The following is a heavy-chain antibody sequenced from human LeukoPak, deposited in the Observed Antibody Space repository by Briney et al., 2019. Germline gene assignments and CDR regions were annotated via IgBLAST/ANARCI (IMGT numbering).Heavy chain of an antibody. CDR1: GYTFTSYG. V-gene: IGHV1-18*01. CDR2: ISAYNGNT. D-gene: IGHD3-16*02. CDR3: AREATYYDYVWGSYRYSYFGY. J-gene: IGHJ4*02. Sequence: VASVKVSCKASGYTFTSYGISWVRQAPGQGLEWMGLISAYNGNTNYAQKLQGRVTMTTDTSTSTAYMELRSLRSDDTAVYYCAREATYYDYVWGSYRYSYFGYWGQGTLVTVSS.